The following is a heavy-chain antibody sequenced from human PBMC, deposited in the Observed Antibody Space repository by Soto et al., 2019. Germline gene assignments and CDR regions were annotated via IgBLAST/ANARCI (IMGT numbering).Heavy chain of an antibody. CDR1: GGSFGGYY. V-gene: IGHV4-34*01. CDR3: ARVPLGELSPIDY. CDR2: INHSGST. D-gene: IGHD3-16*02. J-gene: IGHJ4*02. Sequence: WETLSLTCAVYGGSFGGYYWSWIRQPPGKGLERIGEINHSGSTNYNPSLKSRVTISVDTSKNQFSLKLSSVTAADTAVYYCARVPLGELSPIDYWGQGTLVTASS.